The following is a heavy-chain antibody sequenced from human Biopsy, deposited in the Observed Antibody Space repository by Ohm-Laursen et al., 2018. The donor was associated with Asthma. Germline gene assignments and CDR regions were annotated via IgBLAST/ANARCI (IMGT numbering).Heavy chain of an antibody. J-gene: IGHJ4*02. V-gene: IGHV2-70*04. CDR2: IDWDDDK. CDR1: GLSLSKTGMR. CDR3: AREQQLGNFDY. D-gene: IGHD6-13*01. Sequence: TQTLTLTCTLSGLSLSKTGMRVSWIRQPPGKALEWLARIDWDDDKLYSASLKTRLTISKDTSKNQVVLTMTTMDPVDTATYYCAREQQLGNFDYWGQGTLVSVSS.